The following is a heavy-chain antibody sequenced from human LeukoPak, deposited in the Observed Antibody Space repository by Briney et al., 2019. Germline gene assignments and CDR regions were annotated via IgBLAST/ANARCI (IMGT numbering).Heavy chain of an antibody. CDR1: GFTFSNYA. V-gene: IGHV3-23*01. J-gene: IGHJ4*02. CDR2: ISGSGYNT. D-gene: IGHD1-26*01. Sequence: GGSLRLSCAASGFTFSNYAMTWVRQAPGKGLEWVSDISGSGYNTDYADSVKGRFTISRDNSKNTLYLQMHSLRAEAMDIYYCAAKYSGKRAFDYWGQGTLVTVSS. CDR3: AAKYSGKRAFDY.